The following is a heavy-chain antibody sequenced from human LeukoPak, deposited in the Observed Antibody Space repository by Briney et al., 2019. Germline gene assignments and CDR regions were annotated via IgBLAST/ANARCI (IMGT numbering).Heavy chain of an antibody. V-gene: IGHV3-7*01. CDR3: ARDKTWGGPVDY. D-gene: IGHD3-10*01. CDR1: GFTFSSYW. Sequence: GGSLRLSCAASGFTFSSYWMSWVRQAPGKGLDWVANIKQDGSEKYYVDSLKGRFTVSRDNAKNSLYLQINSLRAGDTAVYYCARDKTWGGPVDYWGQGTLVTVSS. J-gene: IGHJ4*02. CDR2: IKQDGSEK.